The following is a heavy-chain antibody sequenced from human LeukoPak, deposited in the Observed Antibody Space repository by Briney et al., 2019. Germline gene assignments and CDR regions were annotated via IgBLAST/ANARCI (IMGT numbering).Heavy chain of an antibody. CDR2: INHSGST. CDR3: ARVLEYDSSGYYPNWFDP. CDR1: GGSFSGYY. V-gene: IGHV4-34*01. D-gene: IGHD3-22*01. J-gene: IGHJ5*02. Sequence: SETLSLTCAVYGGSFSGYYWSWIRQPPGKGLEWIGEINHSGSTNYNPSLKSRVTISVGTSKNQFSLKLSSVTAADTAVYYCARVLEYDSSGYYPNWFDPWGQGTLVTVSS.